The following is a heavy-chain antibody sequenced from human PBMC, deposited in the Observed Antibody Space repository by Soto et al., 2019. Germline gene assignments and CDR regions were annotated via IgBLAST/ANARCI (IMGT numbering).Heavy chain of an antibody. D-gene: IGHD2-8*01. CDR1: GFTFSSYG. V-gene: IGHV3-30*18. Sequence: QVQLVESGGGVVQPGRSLRLSCAASGFTFSSYGMHWVRQAPGKGLEWVAVISYDGSNKYYADSVKGRFTISRDNSXXTXYXIMNSLRAEDTAVYYCANRRGRYCTNGVCYRGGMDVWGQGTTVTVSS. J-gene: IGHJ6*02. CDR2: ISYDGSNK. CDR3: ANRRGRYCTNGVCYRGGMDV.